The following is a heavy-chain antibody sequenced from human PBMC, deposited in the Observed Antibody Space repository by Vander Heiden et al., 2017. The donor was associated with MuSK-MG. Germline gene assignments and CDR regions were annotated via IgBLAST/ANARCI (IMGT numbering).Heavy chain of an antibody. D-gene: IGHD6-13*01. V-gene: IGHV3-23*01. Sequence: ELQLLESGGGLAKPGGSLRLSSAASGFTFSSHGMTWVRQAPGKGLEWVSTISGRGGRAYYADSVKGRLTISRDNRNTLYLEMNSLRAEDTAVYYCAKDWQQLDYWGQGTVVTVSS. CDR2: ISGRGGRA. J-gene: IGHJ4*02. CDR1: GFTFSSHG. CDR3: AKDWQQLDY.